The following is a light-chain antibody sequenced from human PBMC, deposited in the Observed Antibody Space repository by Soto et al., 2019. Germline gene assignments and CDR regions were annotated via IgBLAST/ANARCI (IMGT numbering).Light chain of an antibody. CDR1: SSDVGGYNY. J-gene: IGLJ2*01. CDR3: SSYTGRSTRV. CDR2: DVS. V-gene: IGLV2-14*03. Sequence: QSVLTQPASVSESPGPSIPISCTGTSSDVGGYNYVSWYEQHPGKAPKLMISDVSNRPSGVSNGFSGSKSGNTASLTISVLLAEDEADYYCSSYTGRSTRVFGGGTKLTVL.